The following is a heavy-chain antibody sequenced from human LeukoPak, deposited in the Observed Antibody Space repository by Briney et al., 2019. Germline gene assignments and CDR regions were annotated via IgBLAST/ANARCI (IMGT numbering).Heavy chain of an antibody. J-gene: IGHJ3*02. CDR3: AKDGNWAFDI. Sequence: GGSLRLSCAASGFTFSSYGVHWVRQAPGKGLEWVAFIRYDGSNKYYADSVKGRFTISRDNSKNTPYLQMNSLRAEDTAVYYCAKDGNWAFDIWGQGTMVTVSS. CDR2: IRYDGSNK. V-gene: IGHV3-30*02. D-gene: IGHD4-23*01. CDR1: GFTFSSYG.